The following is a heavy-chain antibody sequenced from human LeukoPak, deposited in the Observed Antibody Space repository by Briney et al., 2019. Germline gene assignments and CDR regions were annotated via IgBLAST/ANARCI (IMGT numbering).Heavy chain of an antibody. CDR3: ARRLYSSGWD. CDR2: IYNSETT. Sequence: PSETLSLTCTVSGASISSYYWSWIRQPPGKGLEWIGYIYNSETTYYNPSLKSRLTISVDTSKNQFSLNLSSVTAADTAVYYCARRLYSSGWDWGQGTLVTVSP. CDR1: GASISSYY. V-gene: IGHV4-4*08. D-gene: IGHD6-19*01. J-gene: IGHJ4*02.